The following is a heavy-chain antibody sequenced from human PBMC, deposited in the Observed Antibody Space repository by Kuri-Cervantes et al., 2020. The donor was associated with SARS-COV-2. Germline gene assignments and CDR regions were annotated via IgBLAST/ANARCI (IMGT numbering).Heavy chain of an antibody. CDR1: GFTFSSYS. V-gene: IGHV3-66*01. CDR3: ARDRVTNGGDYDY. J-gene: IGHJ4*02. D-gene: IGHD2-21*01. Sequence: GGSLRLSCAASGFTFSSYSMNWVRQAPGKGLEWVSFIHRGGKPHYVDSVKGRFTISRDGSSNTPYLQMNGLRVEDTGIYYCARDRVTNGGDYDYWGQGTLVTVSS. CDR2: IHRGGKP.